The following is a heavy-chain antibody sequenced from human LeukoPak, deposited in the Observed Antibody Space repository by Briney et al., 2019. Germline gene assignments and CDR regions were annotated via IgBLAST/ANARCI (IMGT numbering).Heavy chain of an antibody. CDR1: GFTFSSYN. CDR2: ISSSSRTI. V-gene: IGHV3-48*01. D-gene: IGHD1-1*01. Sequence: QPGGSLRLSCAASGFTFSSYNMNWVRQAPGKGLEWVSYISSSSRTIYYADSVKGRFTISRDNAKNSLYLQMNSLRAEDTAVYYCAKDTNWNDISQAYYFDYWGQGTLVTVSS. J-gene: IGHJ4*02. CDR3: AKDTNWNDISQAYYFDY.